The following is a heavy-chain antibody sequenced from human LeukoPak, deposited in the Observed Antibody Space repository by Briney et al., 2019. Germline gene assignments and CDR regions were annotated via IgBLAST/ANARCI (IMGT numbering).Heavy chain of an antibody. CDR2: ISVNNGGT. V-gene: IGHV1-18*01. CDR1: GYTFTTYS. Sequence: RASVKVPCKASGYTFTTYSLAWVRQAPGQSLEWMGWISVNNGGTNYAQSFQDRVTLTRDTSTNTAYLELRSLRSDDTAIIYCATATQPRGYFLHWGQGTLVTVSS. J-gene: IGHJ1*01. CDR3: ATATQPRGYFLH. D-gene: IGHD2-2*01.